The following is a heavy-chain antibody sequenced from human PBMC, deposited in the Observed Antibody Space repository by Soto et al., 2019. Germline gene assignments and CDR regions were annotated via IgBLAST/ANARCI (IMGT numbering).Heavy chain of an antibody. V-gene: IGHV1-69*13. CDR2: IIPIFGTA. Sequence: AASVKVSCKASGGTFSSYAISWVRQAPGQGLEWMGGIIPIFGTANYAQKFQGRVTITADESTSTAYMELSSLRSEDTAVYYCASSSSWGGTAFDYWGQGTLVTVSS. CDR3: ASSSSWGGTAFDY. J-gene: IGHJ4*02. CDR1: GGTFSSYA. D-gene: IGHD6-13*01.